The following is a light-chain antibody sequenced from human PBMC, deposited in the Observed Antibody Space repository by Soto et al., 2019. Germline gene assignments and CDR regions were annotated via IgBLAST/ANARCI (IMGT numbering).Light chain of an antibody. CDR1: QNIRSNY. Sequence: ETVLTQAPGTLSLSPGERATLSCRASQNIRSNYLAWYRQTPGQAPRLLIYGASNRATGIADRFSGSGSGTDLTLIISRLEPEDFALYYCQQYGSSPCTFGQGTKVEIK. CDR2: GAS. J-gene: IGKJ1*01. CDR3: QQYGSSPCT. V-gene: IGKV3-20*01.